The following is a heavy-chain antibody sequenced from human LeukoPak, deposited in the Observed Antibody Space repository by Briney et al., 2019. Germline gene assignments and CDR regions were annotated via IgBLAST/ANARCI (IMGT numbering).Heavy chain of an antibody. V-gene: IGHV4-30-2*01. CDR3: ARRAGAINY. J-gene: IGHJ4*02. CDR2: INHSGST. CDR1: GGSISSGGYY. Sequence: SQTLSLTCTVSGGSISSGGYYWSWIRQPPGKGLEWIGEINHSGSTNYNPSLKSRVTISVDTSKNQFSLKLSSVTAADTAVYYCARRAGAINYWGQGTLVTVSS. D-gene: IGHD1-26*01.